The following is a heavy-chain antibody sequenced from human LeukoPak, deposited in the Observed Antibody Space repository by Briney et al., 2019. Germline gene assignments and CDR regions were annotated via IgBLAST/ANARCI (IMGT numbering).Heavy chain of an antibody. CDR3: VRATLQSGMDV. J-gene: IGHJ6*02. CDR2: ISSSSSYI. V-gene: IGHV3-21*01. D-gene: IGHD2-15*01. CDR1: GFTSSSYS. Sequence: GGSLRLSCAPSGFTSSSYSMNWVRQAPGKGLEWVSSISSSSSYIYYADSVKGRFTISRDNAKNSLYLQMNSLRAEDTAVYYCVRATLQSGMDVWGQGTTVTVSS.